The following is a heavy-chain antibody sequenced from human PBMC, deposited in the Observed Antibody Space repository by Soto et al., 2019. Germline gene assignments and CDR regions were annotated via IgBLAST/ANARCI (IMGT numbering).Heavy chain of an antibody. Sequence: AGTLSLTCTVSGGSISSYYWSWIRQPPGKGLEWIGYIYYSGSTNYNPSLKSRVTISVDTSKNQFSLKLSSVIAADTAVYYCARAPYVYSSTNNWFDPWGKGTLVTVSS. CDR3: ARAPYVYSSTNNWFDP. CDR2: IYYSGST. CDR1: GGSISSYY. D-gene: IGHD6-13*01. V-gene: IGHV4-59*01. J-gene: IGHJ5*02.